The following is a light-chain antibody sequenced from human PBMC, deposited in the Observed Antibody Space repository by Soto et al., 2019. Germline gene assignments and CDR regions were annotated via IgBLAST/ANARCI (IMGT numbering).Light chain of an antibody. CDR2: AVS. CDR3: SSYGGDNKGVV. CDR1: SSDVGGYND. J-gene: IGLJ3*02. V-gene: IGLV2-8*01. Sequence: QSALTQPPSASGSPGQSVTISCTGSSSDVGGYNDVSWYQQHPGKAPRLMIYAVSKRPSGVPDRFSGSKSGNTASLTVSGLEAEDEADYYCSSYGGDNKGVVFGGGTKLTVL.